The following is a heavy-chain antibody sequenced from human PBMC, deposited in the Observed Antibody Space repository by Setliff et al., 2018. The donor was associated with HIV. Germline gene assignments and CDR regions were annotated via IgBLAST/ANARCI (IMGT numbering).Heavy chain of an antibody. CDR3: AGDVSSSYYFQH. Sequence: SETLSLTCTVSGGSISSGSYYWSWIRQPAGKGLEWIGRIYTSGSTNYNPSLKSRVTISIDTSNNQFSLKLSSMTAADTAVYYCAGDVSSSYYFQHWGQGTLVTVSS. CDR1: GGSISSGSYY. CDR2: IYTSGST. D-gene: IGHD6-13*01. V-gene: IGHV4-61*02. J-gene: IGHJ1*01.